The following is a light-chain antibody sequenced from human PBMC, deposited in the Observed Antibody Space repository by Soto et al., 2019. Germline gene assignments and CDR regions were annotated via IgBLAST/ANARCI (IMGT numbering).Light chain of an antibody. J-gene: IGLJ2*01. Sequence: HSALTQPPSASGSPGQSVTISCTGTSSDVGGYNYVSWYQQHPGRAPKLMIYQVSERPSGVPDRFSGSKSDNTASLTVSGLQAEDEGDYYCSSYAGSNNPVVFGGGTKLTVL. V-gene: IGLV2-8*01. CDR1: SSDVGGYNY. CDR2: QVS. CDR3: SSYAGSNNPVV.